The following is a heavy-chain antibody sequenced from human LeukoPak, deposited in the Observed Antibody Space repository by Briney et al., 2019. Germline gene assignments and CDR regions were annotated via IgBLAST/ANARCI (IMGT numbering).Heavy chain of an antibody. CDR3: AKEYSGYDFDY. J-gene: IGHJ4*02. D-gene: IGHD5-12*01. CDR2: TSGSGGNT. Sequence: GGSLRLSCAASGFTLRCYDMSWVRQAPGKGLEWVAATSGSGGNTYYADFVKGRFTISRDNSKNTLYLQMNSLRAEDTAVYYCAKEYSGYDFDYWGQGTLVTVSS. V-gene: IGHV3-23*01. CDR1: GFTLRCYD.